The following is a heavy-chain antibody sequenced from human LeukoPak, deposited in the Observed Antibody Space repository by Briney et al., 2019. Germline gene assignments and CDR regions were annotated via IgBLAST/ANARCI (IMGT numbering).Heavy chain of an antibody. D-gene: IGHD1-26*01. CDR1: GFIFSTYA. J-gene: IGHJ4*02. CDR3: AKEVWEQAFDY. V-gene: IGHV3-23*01. CDR2: ISGSGGST. Sequence: GGSLRLSCATPGFIFSTYALSWVRQAPGKGLEWASSISGSGGSTYHADSVKGRFTISRDNSKNTLYLQMNSLRAEDTAVYYCAKEVWEQAFDYWGQGTLVTVSS.